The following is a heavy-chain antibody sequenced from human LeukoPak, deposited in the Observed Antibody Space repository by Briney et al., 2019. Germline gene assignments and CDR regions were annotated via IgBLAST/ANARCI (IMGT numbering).Heavy chain of an antibody. CDR3: ARGRDGYNGVGY. CDR1: GFTFSSYS. CDR2: ISSISSYI. Sequence: GGSLRLSCAASGFTFSSYSMNWVRQAPGKGLEWVSSISSISSYIYYADSVKGRFTISRDNAKNSLYLQMNSLRAEDTAVYYCARGRDGYNGVGYWGQGTLVTVSS. J-gene: IGHJ4*02. V-gene: IGHV3-21*01. D-gene: IGHD5-24*01.